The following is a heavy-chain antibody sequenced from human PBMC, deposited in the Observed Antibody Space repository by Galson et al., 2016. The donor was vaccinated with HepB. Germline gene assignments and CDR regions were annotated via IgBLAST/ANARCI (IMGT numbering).Heavy chain of an antibody. J-gene: IGHJ2*01. Sequence: SLRLSCAASGSTFSSYDMHWVRQATGKGLEWVSGIGTAGDTYYPGSVKGRFTISREDAKNSLYLQMNSLRAGDTAVYYCATSVYGDYPFDDWYFDRWGRGTLVTVSS. CDR3: ATSVYGDYPFDDWYFDR. CDR1: GSTFSSYD. D-gene: IGHD4-17*01. V-gene: IGHV3-13*04. CDR2: IGTAGDT.